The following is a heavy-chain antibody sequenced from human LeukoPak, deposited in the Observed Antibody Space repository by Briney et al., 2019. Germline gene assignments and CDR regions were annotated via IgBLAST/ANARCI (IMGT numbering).Heavy chain of an antibody. CDR3: ATSPGADYGGDHWFDP. CDR2: ISYGGST. J-gene: IGHJ5*02. CDR1: GGSITSNHYY. V-gene: IGHV4-39*01. Sequence: PSETLSLTCTVSGGSITSNHYYWGWIRQPPGKGLERIGSISYGGSTHYNPSLKSRVTMSVDTSKNQFSLKLRSVTATDTAVYHCATSPGADYGGDHWFDPWGQGTLVTVSS. D-gene: IGHD4-23*01.